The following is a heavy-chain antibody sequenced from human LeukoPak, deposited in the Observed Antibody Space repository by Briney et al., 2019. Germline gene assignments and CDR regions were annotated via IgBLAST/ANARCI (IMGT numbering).Heavy chain of an antibody. V-gene: IGHV4-34*01. J-gene: IGHJ6*03. CDR3: ARGRGYCSSTSCYHMDV. Sequence: ETLSLTCAVYGGSFSGYYWSWIRQPPGKGLEWIGEINHSGSTNYNPSLKSRVTISVDTSKNQLSLKLSSVTAADTAVYYCARGRGYCSSTSCYHMDVWGKGTTVTVSS. D-gene: IGHD2-2*01. CDR1: GGSFSGYY. CDR2: INHSGST.